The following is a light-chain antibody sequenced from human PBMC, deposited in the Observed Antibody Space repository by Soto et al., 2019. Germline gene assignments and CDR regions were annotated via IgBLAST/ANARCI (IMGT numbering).Light chain of an antibody. J-gene: IGLJ1*01. CDR1: SSNIGAGYD. V-gene: IGLV1-40*01. Sequence: QSVLTQPPSVSGAPGQRVTISCTGNSSNIGAGYDVHWYQHLTGTAPKLLIYGNYNRPSGVPDRFSGSKSGTSASLAITGLQAEDEADYYCQSYDSSLSGYVFGTGTKLTVL. CDR2: GNY. CDR3: QSYDSSLSGYV.